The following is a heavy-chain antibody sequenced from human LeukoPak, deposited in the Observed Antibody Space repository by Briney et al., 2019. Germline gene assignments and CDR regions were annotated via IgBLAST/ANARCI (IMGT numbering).Heavy chain of an antibody. J-gene: IGHJ4*02. V-gene: IGHV3-30*18. D-gene: IGHD6-13*01. CDR1: GFTFSNYG. CDR3: AKDNVAAAGKYFDY. Sequence: GGSLRLSCAASGFTFSNYGMHWVRQAPGKGLEWVALISYDGSNKYFADSVKGRFTISRDNSKNTLYLQMHSLRAEDTAVYYCAKDNVAAAGKYFDYWGQGTLVTVSS. CDR2: ISYDGSNK.